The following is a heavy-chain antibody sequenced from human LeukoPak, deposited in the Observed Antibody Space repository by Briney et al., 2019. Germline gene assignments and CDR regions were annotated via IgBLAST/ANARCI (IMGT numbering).Heavy chain of an antibody. Sequence: GGSLRLSCAASGFTFSSYSMNWVRQAPGKGLEWVSKISSSSSTIYYAESVKGRFTISRDNFKNTLFLQMNSLRAEDTAVYFCATFWGSYRFSFDYWGQGTLVTVSS. CDR1: GFTFSSYS. J-gene: IGHJ4*02. CDR2: ISSSSSTI. V-gene: IGHV3-48*01. CDR3: ATFWGSYRFSFDY. D-gene: IGHD3-16*02.